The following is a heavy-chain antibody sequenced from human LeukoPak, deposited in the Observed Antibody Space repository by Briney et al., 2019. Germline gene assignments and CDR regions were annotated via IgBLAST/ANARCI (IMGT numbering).Heavy chain of an antibody. CDR2: IYYSGST. J-gene: IGHJ4*02. V-gene: IGHV4-59*01. D-gene: IGHD3-10*01. CDR3: ARVGFGLFDY. Sequence: PSETLSLTCTVSGGSISSYYWSWIRQPPGKGLEWIGYIYYSGSTNYNPSLKSRVTVSVDTSKNQFSLKLSSVTAADTAVYYCARVGFGLFDYWGQGTLVTVSS. CDR1: GGSISSYY.